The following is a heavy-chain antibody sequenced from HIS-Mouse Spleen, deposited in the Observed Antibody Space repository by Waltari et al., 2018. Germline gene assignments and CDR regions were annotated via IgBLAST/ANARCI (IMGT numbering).Heavy chain of an antibody. CDR3: ARVKT. CDR1: GYSISSGYY. V-gene: IGHV4-38-2*02. Sequence: QVQLQESGPGLVKPSETLSLTCTVSGYSISSGYYWGWIRQPPGKGLEWIGSIYNSGSTYYNPSLKSRVTISVDTSKNQFSLKLSSVTAADTAVYYCARVKTWGQGTLVTVSS. CDR2: IYNSGST. J-gene: IGHJ5*02.